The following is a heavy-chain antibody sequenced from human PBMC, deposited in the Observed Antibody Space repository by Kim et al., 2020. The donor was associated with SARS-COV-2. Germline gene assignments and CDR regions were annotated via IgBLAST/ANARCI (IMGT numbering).Heavy chain of an antibody. CDR2: ISSRGNYI. J-gene: IGHJ3*02. D-gene: IGHD2-21*02. V-gene: IGHV3-21*01. CDR3: ARGLVVTAVAFDI. CDR1: EFTFSDYT. Sequence: GGSLRLSCAASEFTFSDYTMTWVRQAPGKGLEWVSSISSRGNYIYYADSVKGRFTISRDNAKKSLYLQINSLRAEDTAVYYCARGLVVTAVAFDIWGQGTMVTVSS.